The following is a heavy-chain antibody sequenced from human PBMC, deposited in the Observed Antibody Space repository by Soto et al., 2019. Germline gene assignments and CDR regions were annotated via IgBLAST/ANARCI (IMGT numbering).Heavy chain of an antibody. D-gene: IGHD6-13*01. CDR2: IYHSGTT. J-gene: IGHJ4*02. CDR1: GGSISSSNSF. CDR3: VRFYSSNWFVDY. V-gene: IGHV4-39*01. Sequence: SETLSLTCTVSGGSISSSNSFWGWIRQPPGKGLEWIGNIYHSGTTYYIPSLKSRLTISVDTSKNQFSLKLSSVTAADTAVYYCVRFYSSNWFVDYWGQGTLVTVSS.